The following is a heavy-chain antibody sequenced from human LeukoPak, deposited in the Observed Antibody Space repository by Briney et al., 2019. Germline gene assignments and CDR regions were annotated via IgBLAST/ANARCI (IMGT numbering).Heavy chain of an antibody. V-gene: IGHV3-23*01. CDR1: GFTFSSYA. D-gene: IGHD3-10*01. J-gene: IGHJ6*02. Sequence: GSLRLSCAASGFTFSSYAMSWVRQAPGKGLEWVSAISGSGGSTYYADSVKGRFTISRDNSKNTLYLQMNSLRAEDTAVYYCARSHYGSGSYFAYGMDVWGQGTTVTVSS. CDR3: ARSHYGSGSYFAYGMDV. CDR2: ISGSGGST.